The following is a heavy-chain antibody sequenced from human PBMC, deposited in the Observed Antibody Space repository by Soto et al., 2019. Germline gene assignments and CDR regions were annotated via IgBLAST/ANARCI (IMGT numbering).Heavy chain of an antibody. CDR1: GGSIRSNNW. CDR3: ARISAYHFDY. CDR2: IYHSGVT. V-gene: IGHV4-4*02. J-gene: IGHJ4*02. Sequence: XATLSLTCAVSGGSIRSNNWWSWVRQPPGKGLEWIGEIYHSGVTNYNPSLKSRVTISVDKSKNQFSLKLSSLTAADTAVYYCARISAYHFDYWGQGTLVTVSS. D-gene: IGHD3-16*01.